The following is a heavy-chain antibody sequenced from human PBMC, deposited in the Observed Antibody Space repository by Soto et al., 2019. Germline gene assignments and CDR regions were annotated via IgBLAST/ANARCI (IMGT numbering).Heavy chain of an antibody. J-gene: IGHJ6*02. CDR3: AHRLGTIAAAGNYYYCMDF. CDR2: IIPIFGTA. Sequence: QVQLVQSGAEVKKPGTSVKVSCKASGGTFSSYAISWVRQAPGQGLEWMGGIIPIFGTANYAQKFQGRVTITADESTSTAYMELGRLRSEDTAVYYCAHRLGTIAAAGNYYYCMDFWGQGTTVTVSS. D-gene: IGHD6-13*01. CDR1: GGTFSSYA. V-gene: IGHV1-69*01.